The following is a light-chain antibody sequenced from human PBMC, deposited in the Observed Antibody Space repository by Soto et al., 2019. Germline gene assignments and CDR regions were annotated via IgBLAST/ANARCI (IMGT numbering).Light chain of an antibody. Sequence: QSALTQPASVSGSPGQSITISCTGTSSDVGGYNYVSWYQQHPGKAPKLMIYDISNRPSGVSNRFSGSKSGNAASLTISGREAEDDDDYYCSSYTSSSTLVFGTGTKLTVL. CDR1: SSDVGGYNY. V-gene: IGLV2-14*01. CDR2: DIS. J-gene: IGLJ1*01. CDR3: SSYTSSSTLV.